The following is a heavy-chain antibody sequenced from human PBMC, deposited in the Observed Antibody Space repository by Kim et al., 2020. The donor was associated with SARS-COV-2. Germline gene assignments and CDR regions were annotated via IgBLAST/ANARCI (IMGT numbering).Heavy chain of an antibody. CDR1: GGSISSGGYY. J-gene: IGHJ4*02. Sequence: SETLSLTRTVSGGSISSGGYYWSWIRQHPGKGLEWIGYIYYSGSTYYNPSLKSRVTISVDTSKNQFSLKLSSVTAADTAVYYCARERRDGYKPNLAFDYWGQGTLVTVSS. CDR3: ARERRDGYKPNLAFDY. V-gene: IGHV4-31*03. CDR2: IYYSGST. D-gene: IGHD5-12*01.